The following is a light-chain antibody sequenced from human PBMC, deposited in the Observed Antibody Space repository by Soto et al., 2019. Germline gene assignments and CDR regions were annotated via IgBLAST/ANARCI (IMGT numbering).Light chain of an antibody. CDR2: GAS. J-gene: IGKJ3*01. Sequence: DIQMTQSPSTLSASVGDRVTITCRASQSVSSWLAWYQQKAGTAPKLLIYGASRLGSGVPSRFSGSGSGTEFTLTISSLQPEDFGTYYCQQYNSYFVTFGPGTRVDVK. CDR1: QSVSSW. CDR3: QQYNSYFVT. V-gene: IGKV1-5*01.